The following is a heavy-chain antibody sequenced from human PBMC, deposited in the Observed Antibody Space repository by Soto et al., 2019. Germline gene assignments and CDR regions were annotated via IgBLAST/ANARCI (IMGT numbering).Heavy chain of an antibody. CDR2: IHYSGST. CDR3: ARGGEESYYYDSSGYPSFDN. V-gene: IGHV4-59*01. J-gene: IGHJ4*02. CDR1: GVSISHYY. D-gene: IGHD3-22*01. Sequence: SETLSLTCTVSGVSISHYYWSWIRQPPGKGLEWIGYIHYSGSTNYNPSLKSRVTISIDPSKNQFSLKLTSVTASDTAVYYCARGGEESYYYDSSGYPSFDNCGQGSLVTVSA.